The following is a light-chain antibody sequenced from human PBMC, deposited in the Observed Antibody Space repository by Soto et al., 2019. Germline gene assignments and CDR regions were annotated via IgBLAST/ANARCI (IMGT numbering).Light chain of an antibody. V-gene: IGKV1-5*03. CDR2: RAS. CDR1: QSISSW. J-gene: IGKJ1*01. CDR3: QQYDRASWT. Sequence: DIQMTQSPSTLSASVGDRVIITCRASQSISSWLAWYQQKPGKAPNLLIYRASTLKSGIPSRFSGSGSGTEFTLHISSLQPDDFATYYCQQYDRASWTFGRGTKVEIK.